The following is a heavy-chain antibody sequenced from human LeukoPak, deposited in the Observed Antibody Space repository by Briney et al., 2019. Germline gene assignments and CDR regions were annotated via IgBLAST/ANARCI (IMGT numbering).Heavy chain of an antibody. CDR3: ARRGGAADFDY. CDR2: IYPTDSTT. D-gene: IGHD3-16*01. Sequence: GESLKISCKGSGYTFTSFWIAWVRQMPGKGLEYMGIIYPTDSTTTYSPSFQGQVTMSVDKSINTAYPQWSSLNASDTAMYYCARRGGAADFDYWGQGTLVTVSS. V-gene: IGHV5-51*01. CDR1: GYTFTSFW. J-gene: IGHJ4*02.